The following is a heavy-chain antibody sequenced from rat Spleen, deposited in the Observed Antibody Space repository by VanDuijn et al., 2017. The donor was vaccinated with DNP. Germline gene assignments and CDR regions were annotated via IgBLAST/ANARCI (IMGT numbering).Heavy chain of an antibody. CDR1: GFTFNNYW. Sequence: EVQLVESGGGLVQPGRSLKLSCAAFGFTFNNYWMTWIRQVPGKGLEWVATISTSGGSTFYRHSVKGRFTISRDNAESTLYLQMNSRRSEDTATYYCTRDNDSSYMPYYYAMDAWGQGTSVTVSS. CDR2: ISTSGGST. CDR3: TRDNDSSYMPYYYAMDA. D-gene: IGHD1-2*01. V-gene: IGHV5-31*01. J-gene: IGHJ4*01.